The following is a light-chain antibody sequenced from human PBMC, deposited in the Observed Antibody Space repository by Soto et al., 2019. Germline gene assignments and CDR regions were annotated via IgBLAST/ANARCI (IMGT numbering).Light chain of an antibody. V-gene: IGKV1-5*03. CDR3: QQYHTRYT. CDR2: KAS. CDR1: QSISVW. J-gene: IGKJ2*01. Sequence: DIQMTQSPSTLSASVGDRVTITCRASQSISVWLAWYQQKPGKAPKLLISKASTLETGVPSRFSGSGSGTEFILTISSLQPDDFAAYYSQQYHTRYTFGQGTKLEI.